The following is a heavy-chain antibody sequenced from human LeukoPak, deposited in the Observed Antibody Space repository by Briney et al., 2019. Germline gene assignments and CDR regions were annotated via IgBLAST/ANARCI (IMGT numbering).Heavy chain of an antibody. V-gene: IGHV1-69*04. J-gene: IGHJ4*02. CDR1: GGTFISYT. Sequence: AASVKVSSKASGGTFISYTMSWVGQAPGQGREWMGRIIPIRGIANYSQKFQGRVTITADKSTRTAYMELSSLRSEDTAVYYCARDPGYCSSTTCYTRLGYWGQGTLVTVSS. CDR2: IIPIRGIA. CDR3: ARDPGYCSSTTCYTRLGY. D-gene: IGHD2-2*02.